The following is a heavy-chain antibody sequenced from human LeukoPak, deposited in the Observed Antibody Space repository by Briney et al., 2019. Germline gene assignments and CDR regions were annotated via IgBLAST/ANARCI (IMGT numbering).Heavy chain of an antibody. J-gene: IGHJ4*02. V-gene: IGHV3-53*04. CDR3: ARDVRGSYLVGHFDY. CDR1: GFTVSSNY. CDR2: IYSGGST. Sequence: GGSLRLSCAASGFTVSSNYMSWVRQAPGKGLEWVSVIYSGGSTYYADSVKGRYTISRHNSKNTLYLQMNSLRAEDTAVYYCARDVRGSYLVGHFDYWGQGTLVTVSS. D-gene: IGHD1-26*01.